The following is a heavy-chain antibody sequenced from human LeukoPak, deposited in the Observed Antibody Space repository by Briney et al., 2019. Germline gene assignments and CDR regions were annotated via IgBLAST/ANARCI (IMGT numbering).Heavy chain of an antibody. J-gene: IGHJ3*02. D-gene: IGHD3-22*01. Sequence: GGSLRLSCAASGFTFSSYEMNWVRQAPRKGLEWVSYISSRGSTIYYADSVKGRFTISRDNAKNSLYLQMNSLRAEDTAVYYCARAPPEYYYDSSGQQVAFDIWGQGTMVTVSS. CDR3: ARAPPEYYYDSSGQQVAFDI. CDR1: GFTFSSYE. CDR2: ISSRGSTI. V-gene: IGHV3-48*03.